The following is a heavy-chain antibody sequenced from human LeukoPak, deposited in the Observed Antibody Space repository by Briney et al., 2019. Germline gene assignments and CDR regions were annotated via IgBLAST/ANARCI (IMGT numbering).Heavy chain of an antibody. CDR2: ISSSSSYI. CDR3: ARWRRYCSGGSCYLFDY. Sequence: GGSLRLSCAASGFTFSSYSMNWVRQAPGKGLEWVSSISSSSSYIYYADSVKGRFTISRDNAKNSLYLQMNSLRAEDTAVYYCARWRRYCSGGSCYLFDYWGQGTLVTVSS. D-gene: IGHD2-15*01. CDR1: GFTFSSYS. V-gene: IGHV3-21*01. J-gene: IGHJ4*02.